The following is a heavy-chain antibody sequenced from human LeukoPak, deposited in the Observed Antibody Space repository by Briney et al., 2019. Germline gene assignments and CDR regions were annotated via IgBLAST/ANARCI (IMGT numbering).Heavy chain of an antibody. CDR2: INSDSGFT. J-gene: IGHJ5*02. CDR3: ARNFDMKGFDP. CDR1: GYTFTGYY. V-gene: IGHV1-2*02. D-gene: IGHD3-9*01. Sequence: GASVKVSCKASGYTFTGYYMNWVRQAPGQGLEWMGWINSDSGFTKYAQKFQGRDTMTRDTSITTVYMDLTRLTSDDTAVYYCARNFDMKGFDPWGQGTLVTVSS.